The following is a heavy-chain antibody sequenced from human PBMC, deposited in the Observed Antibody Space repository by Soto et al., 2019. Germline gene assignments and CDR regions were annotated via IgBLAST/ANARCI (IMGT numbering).Heavy chain of an antibody. CDR2: INPSGGST. CDR1: GYTFTSYY. D-gene: IGHD3-3*01. V-gene: IGHV1-46*03. CDR3: ARGTVLRFLEWSTRPYYYYMDV. Sequence: ASVKVSCKASGYTFTSYYMHWVRQAPGQGLEWMGIINPSGGSTSYAQKFQGRVTMTRDTSTSTVYMELSSLRSEDTAVYYCARGTVLRFLEWSTRPYYYYMDVWGKGTTVTVS. J-gene: IGHJ6*03.